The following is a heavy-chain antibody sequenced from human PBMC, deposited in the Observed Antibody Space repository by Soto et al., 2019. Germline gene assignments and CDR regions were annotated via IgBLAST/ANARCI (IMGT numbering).Heavy chain of an antibody. D-gene: IGHD5-12*01. CDR3: ARVYSGYDPARGYYYYYMDV. J-gene: IGHJ6*03. CDR2: IYYSGST. Sequence: PSETLSLTCTVSGGSISSSSYYWGWIRQPPGKGLEWIGSIYYSGSTYYNPSLKSRVTISVDTSKNQFSLKLSSVTAADTAVYYCARVYSGYDPARGYYYYYMDVWGKGTTVTVSS. V-gene: IGHV4-39*01. CDR1: GGSISSSSYY.